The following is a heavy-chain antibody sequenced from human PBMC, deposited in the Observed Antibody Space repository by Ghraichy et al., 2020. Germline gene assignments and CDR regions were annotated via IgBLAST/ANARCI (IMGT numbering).Heavy chain of an antibody. CDR1: GGSVSSGSYY. D-gene: IGHD2-2*01. Sequence: SETLSLTCTVSGGSVSSGSYYWSWIRQPPGKGLEWIGYIYYSGSTNYNPSLKSRVTISVDTSKNQFSLKLSSGTAADTAVYYCARDIVVVPAAYYYGMDVWGQGTTVTVSS. CDR3: ARDIVVVPAAYYYGMDV. J-gene: IGHJ6*02. CDR2: IYYSGST. V-gene: IGHV4-61*01.